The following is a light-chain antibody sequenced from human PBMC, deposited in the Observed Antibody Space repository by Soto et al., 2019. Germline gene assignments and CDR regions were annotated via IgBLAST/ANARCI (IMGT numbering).Light chain of an antibody. CDR1: QSVNSD. Sequence: TLSVSPGERATLSCRASQSVNSDLAWYQQKPGQAPRLLIYGASTGATGLPARFSGSGSGTDFTLTISSLQSEDFAAYYCQQYNNWPLTFGGGTKVDIK. CDR3: QQYNNWPLT. V-gene: IGKV3-15*01. J-gene: IGKJ4*01. CDR2: GAS.